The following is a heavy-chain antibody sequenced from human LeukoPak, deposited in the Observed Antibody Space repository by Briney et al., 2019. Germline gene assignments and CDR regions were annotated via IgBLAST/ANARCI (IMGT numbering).Heavy chain of an antibody. J-gene: IGHJ4*02. CDR1: GFTFRRYV. CDR3: AKWRYDYVWGSYRPPDY. V-gene: IGHV3-23*01. CDR2: INGSGGST. D-gene: IGHD3-16*02. Sequence: GGSLRLSCAASGFTFRRYVMSWVRQAPGKGLEWVSTINGSGGSTCYADSVKGRFTISRDNSKNTLYLQMNSLRAEDTAVYYCAKWRYDYVWGSYRPPDYWGQGTLVTVSS.